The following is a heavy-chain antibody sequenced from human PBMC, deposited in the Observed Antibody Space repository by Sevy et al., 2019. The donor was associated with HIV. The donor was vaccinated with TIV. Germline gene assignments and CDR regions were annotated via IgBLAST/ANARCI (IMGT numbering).Heavy chain of an antibody. Sequence: GGSLRLSCAASGFTFSSYAMHWVRQAPGKGLEWVAVISYDGSNKYYADSVKGRFTISRDNSKNTLYLQMNSLRAEDTAVYYCARDQNYYGSGSYYSPFDYWGQGTLVTVSS. J-gene: IGHJ4*02. CDR2: ISYDGSNK. CDR1: GFTFSSYA. V-gene: IGHV3-30-3*01. CDR3: ARDQNYYGSGSYYSPFDY. D-gene: IGHD3-10*01.